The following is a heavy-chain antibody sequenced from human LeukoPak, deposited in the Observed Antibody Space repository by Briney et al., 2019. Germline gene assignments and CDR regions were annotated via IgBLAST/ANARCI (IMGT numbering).Heavy chain of an antibody. CDR2: ISSSSSYI. J-gene: IGHJ4*02. CDR3: ARDSCSGGSCSRRFDY. Sequence: PGGSLRLSCAASGFTFSSYRMNWVRQAPGKGLEWVSSISSSSSYIYYADSVKGRFTISRDNAKNSLYLQMNSLRAEDTAVYYCARDSCSGGSCSRRFDYWGQGTLVTVSS. D-gene: IGHD2-15*01. CDR1: GFTFSSYR. V-gene: IGHV3-21*01.